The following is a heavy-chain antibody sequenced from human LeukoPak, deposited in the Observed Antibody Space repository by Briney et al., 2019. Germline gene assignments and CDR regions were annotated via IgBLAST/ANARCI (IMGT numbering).Heavy chain of an antibody. CDR1: GGSISSYY. D-gene: IGHD5-18*01. V-gene: IGHV4-4*07. CDR3: ARKDTAMVWDNWFDP. J-gene: IGHJ5*02. Sequence: PSETLSLTCTVSGGSISSYYWSWIRQPAGKGLEWIGRIYTSGSTNYNPSLKSRVTMSVDTSKNQFSLKLSSVTAADTAVYYCARKDTAMVWDNWFDPWGQGTLVTVSS. CDR2: IYTSGST.